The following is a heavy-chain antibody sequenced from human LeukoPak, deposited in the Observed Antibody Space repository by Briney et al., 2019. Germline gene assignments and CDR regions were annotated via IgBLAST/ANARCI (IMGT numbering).Heavy chain of an antibody. D-gene: IGHD6-13*01. V-gene: IGHV4-34*01. CDR3: ARGPGGYSSSWYPTSRYYFDY. CDR1: GGSFSGYY. Sequence: SETLSLTCAVYGGSFSGYYWSWIRQPPGKGLEWIGEINHSGSTNYNPSLKSRVTISVDTSKNQFSLKLSSVTAADPAVYYCARGPGGYSSSWYPTSRYYFDYWGQGTLVTVSS. CDR2: INHSGST. J-gene: IGHJ4*02.